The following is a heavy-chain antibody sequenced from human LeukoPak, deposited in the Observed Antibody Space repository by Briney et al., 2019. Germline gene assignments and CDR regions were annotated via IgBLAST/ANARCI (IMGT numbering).Heavy chain of an antibody. Sequence: FTXXAMHWVRQAPGQRLEWMGWINAGNGNTKYXQEFQGRVTITRDTSASTAYMELSSLRSEDMAVYYCAXXXXXXXXXXPXXYWGQGTLVTVSS. V-gene: IGHV1-3*03. J-gene: IGHJ4*02. CDR3: AXXXXXXXXXXPXXY. CDR1: FTXXA. CDR2: INAGNGNT.